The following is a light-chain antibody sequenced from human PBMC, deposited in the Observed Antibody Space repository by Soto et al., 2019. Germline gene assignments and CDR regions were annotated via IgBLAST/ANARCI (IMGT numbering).Light chain of an antibody. CDR2: GNS. CDR1: SSNIGAGYD. J-gene: IGLJ2*01. Sequence: QLVLTQPPSVSGAPGQRATISCTGSSSNIGAGYDVHWYQQLPGTAPKLLIYGNSNRPSGVPDRFSGSKSGTSASLAITGLQAEDEADYYCQSYDSSFDVVFGGGTKLTVL. V-gene: IGLV1-40*01. CDR3: QSYDSSFDVV.